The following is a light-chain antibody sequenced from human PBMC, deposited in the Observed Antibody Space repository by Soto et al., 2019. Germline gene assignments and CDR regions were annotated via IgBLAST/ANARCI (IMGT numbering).Light chain of an antibody. V-gene: IGKV1-5*03. CDR3: QQYNSYSWT. J-gene: IGKJ1*01. Sequence: DIQMTQSPSTLSASVGDRVTITGRASQSISSWLAWYQQKPGKAPKLLIYKASSLESGVPSRFSGCGSGTEFTLTISSLQPDDFATYYCQQYNSYSWTFGQGAKVEIK. CDR1: QSISSW. CDR2: KAS.